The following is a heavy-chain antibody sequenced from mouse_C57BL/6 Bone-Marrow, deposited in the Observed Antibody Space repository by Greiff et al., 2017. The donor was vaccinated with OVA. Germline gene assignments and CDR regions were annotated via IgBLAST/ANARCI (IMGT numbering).Heavy chain of an antibody. CDR3: ARRSYYSNYCYAMDY. D-gene: IGHD2-5*01. CDR2: ISSGSSTI. V-gene: IGHV5-17*01. J-gene: IGHJ4*01. Sequence: EVMLVESGGGLVKPGGSLQLSCAASGFTFSDYGMHWVRQAPEKGLEWVAYISSGSSTIYYADTVKGRFTISRDNAKNTLFLQMTSLRSEDTAMYYCARRSYYSNYCYAMDYWGQGTSVTVSS. CDR1: GFTFSDYG.